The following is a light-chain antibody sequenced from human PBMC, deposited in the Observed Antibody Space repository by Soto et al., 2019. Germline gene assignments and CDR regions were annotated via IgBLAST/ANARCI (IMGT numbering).Light chain of an antibody. V-gene: IGKV1-5*03. CDR1: QSISSW. CDR2: EAS. CDR3: QQYNTSWT. J-gene: IGKJ1*01. Sequence: DIQMTQSPSTLSASVGDRVTITCRASQSISSWLAWYQQKPGKAPKLLIYEASNLHSGVPSRFSGSGSGTEFTLTISSLQPDDFATYDCQQYNTSWTFGQGTKVEIK.